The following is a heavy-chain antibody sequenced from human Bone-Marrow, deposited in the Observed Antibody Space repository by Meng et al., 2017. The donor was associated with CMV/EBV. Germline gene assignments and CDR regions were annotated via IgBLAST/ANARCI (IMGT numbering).Heavy chain of an antibody. CDR1: GFTFSSYS. Sequence: GESLKISCAASGFTFSSYSMNWVRQAPGKGLEWVAFIRYDGSNKYYADSVKGRFTISRDNSKNTLYLQMNSLRAEDTAVYYCAKSGQLKAGDYFDYWGQGTLVTVSS. J-gene: IGHJ4*02. CDR2: IRYDGSNK. CDR3: AKSGQLKAGDYFDY. D-gene: IGHD5-18*01. V-gene: IGHV3-30*02.